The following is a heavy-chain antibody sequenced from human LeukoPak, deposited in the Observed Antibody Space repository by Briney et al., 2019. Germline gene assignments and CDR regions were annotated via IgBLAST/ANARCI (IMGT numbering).Heavy chain of an antibody. J-gene: IGHJ4*02. D-gene: IGHD5-12*01. Sequence: GGSLRLSCAASRFTFSSYGMHWVRQAPGRGLEWVAVILSDGSKEFYTDSVKGRFTISRDNSKNTLYLQMNSLRAEHTAVYYCAKDRPTWPIDYWGQGTLVTVSS. CDR1: RFTFSSYG. CDR3: AKDRPTWPIDY. CDR2: ILSDGSKE. V-gene: IGHV3-33*06.